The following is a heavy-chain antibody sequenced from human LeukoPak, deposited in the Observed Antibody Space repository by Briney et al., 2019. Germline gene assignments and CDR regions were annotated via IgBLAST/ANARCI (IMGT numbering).Heavy chain of an antibody. Sequence: GGSLRLSCAASGFTFSSYSMNWVRQAPGKGLEWVSSISSSSSYIYYADSVKGRFTISRDNAKNSLYLQMDSLRAEDTAVYYCARDSDRYYYDSSGYYDHWGQGTLVTVSS. D-gene: IGHD3-22*01. CDR1: GFTFSSYS. J-gene: IGHJ5*02. CDR2: ISSSSSYI. V-gene: IGHV3-21*01. CDR3: ARDSDRYYYDSSGYYDH.